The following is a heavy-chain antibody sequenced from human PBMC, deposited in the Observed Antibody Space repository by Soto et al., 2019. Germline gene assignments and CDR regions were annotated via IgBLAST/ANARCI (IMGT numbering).Heavy chain of an antibody. CDR1: GFTFSSYW. CDR2: IKQDGSEK. Sequence: EVQLVESGGGLVQPGGSLRLSCAASGFTFSSYWMSWVRQAPGKGLEWVANIKQDGSEKYYVDSVKGRFTISRDNAKNSLYLQMNSLRAEDTAVYYCARGITIFGVVIREPDYFDYWGQGTLVTVSS. D-gene: IGHD3-3*01. CDR3: ARGITIFGVVIREPDYFDY. V-gene: IGHV3-7*01. J-gene: IGHJ4*02.